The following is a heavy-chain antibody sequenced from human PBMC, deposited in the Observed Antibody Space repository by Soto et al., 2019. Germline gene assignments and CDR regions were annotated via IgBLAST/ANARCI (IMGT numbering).Heavy chain of an antibody. V-gene: IGHV3-23*01. CDR2: ITGSGDDA. CDR1: GFTFSSNA. CDR3: ARDGAAVPALWYYYLDV. J-gene: IGHJ6*03. D-gene: IGHD6-25*01. Sequence: EVQLLESGGGLVQPGGSLRLSCAASGFTFSSNAMTWVRQASVKGLEWVSTITGSGDDAWYADSVRGRFTISRDNSKNTLYLQMNSLRAEDSAVYYCARDGAAVPALWYYYLDVWGRGTTVTVSS.